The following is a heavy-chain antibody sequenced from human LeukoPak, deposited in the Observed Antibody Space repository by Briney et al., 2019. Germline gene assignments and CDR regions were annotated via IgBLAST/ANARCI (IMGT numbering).Heavy chain of an antibody. D-gene: IGHD2-2*02. CDR1: GGSISSSSYY. CDR3: ARYGPNHDYQLLYSHFDY. Sequence: SETLSLTCTVSGGSISSSSYYWGWIRQPPGKGLERIWSIYYSGSTYYIPSLKSRVTISVDTSKNQFSLELSSVTAADTAVYYCARYGPNHDYQLLYSHFDYWGQGTLVTVSS. V-gene: IGHV4-39*01. CDR2: IYYSGST. J-gene: IGHJ4*02.